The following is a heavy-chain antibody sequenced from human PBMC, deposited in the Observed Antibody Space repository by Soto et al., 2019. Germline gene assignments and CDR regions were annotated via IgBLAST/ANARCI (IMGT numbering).Heavy chain of an antibody. CDR2: INPKGGDS. D-gene: IGHD2-21*01. CDR3: ARVHCGGDCRPGEWFYYYGMDV. CDR1: GLRLGEEE. V-gene: IGHV1-46*01. J-gene: IGHJ6*02. Sequence: VSGKVACKETGLRLGEEEMQWAGHATGKGIEWKGIINPKGGDSRYSQKFQGRVTLTSDTSTSTFYMDMRGLTPEDTATYYCARVHCGGDCRPGEWFYYYGMDVWGQGTTVTVSS.